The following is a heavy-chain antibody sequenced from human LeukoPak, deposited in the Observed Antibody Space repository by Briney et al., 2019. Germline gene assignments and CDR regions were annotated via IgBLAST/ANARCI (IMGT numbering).Heavy chain of an antibody. J-gene: IGHJ5*02. D-gene: IGHD2-15*01. Sequence: GGSLRLSCAASGFTVRSNYMSWVRQAPGKGLEWVSVIYSGGSTYYADSVKGRFTISRDNSKNTLYLQMNSLRAEDTAVYYCAKNLPRGWFDPWGQGTLVTVSS. V-gene: IGHV3-53*01. CDR1: GFTVRSNY. CDR3: AKNLPRGWFDP. CDR2: IYSGGST.